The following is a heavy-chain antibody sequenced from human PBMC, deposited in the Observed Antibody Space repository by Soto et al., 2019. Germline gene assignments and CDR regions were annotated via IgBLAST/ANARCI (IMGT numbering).Heavy chain of an antibody. Sequence: QVQLVESGGGVVQPGRSLRLSCAASGFTFSSYGMHWVRQAPGKGLEWVAVIWYDGSNKYYADSVKGRFTISRDNSKNTLYLQMNSLRAEDTAVYYCARGISNLVDLDYWGQGTLVTVSS. CDR1: GFTFSSYG. CDR3: ARGISNLVDLDY. V-gene: IGHV3-33*01. J-gene: IGHJ4*02. D-gene: IGHD2-15*01. CDR2: IWYDGSNK.